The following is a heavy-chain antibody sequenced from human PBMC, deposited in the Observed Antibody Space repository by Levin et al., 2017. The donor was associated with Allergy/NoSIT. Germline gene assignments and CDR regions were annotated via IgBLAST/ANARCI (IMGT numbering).Heavy chain of an antibody. Sequence: NASETLSLTCIVSGDSMNSGTYHWSWIRQPAGKGLEWIGRIDAGGNPDYNPSLKSRVTISLDTPKNQFSLKLSSVTAADTAVYYCARDAEGTHYEIVSGSYIRHYYYYMAGWGKGTTVTVSS. D-gene: IGHD3-9*01. J-gene: IGHJ6*03. CDR1: GDSMNSGTYH. V-gene: IGHV4-61*02. CDR2: IDAGGNP. CDR3: ARDAEGTHYEIVSGSYIRHYYYYMAG.